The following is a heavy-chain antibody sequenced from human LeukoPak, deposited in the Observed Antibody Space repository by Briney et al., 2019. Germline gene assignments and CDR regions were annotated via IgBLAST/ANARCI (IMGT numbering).Heavy chain of an antibody. D-gene: IGHD6-19*01. CDR2: ISAYNGNT. CDR1: GYTFTCYG. J-gene: IGHJ4*02. V-gene: IGHV1-18*01. CDR3: ARSIAVAGLVDY. Sequence: ASLKVSCKAYGYTFTCYGITWVRQAPGQGLEWMGWISAYNGNTNYAQKLQGRVTMTTDTSTSTAYMELRSLRSDDTAVYYCARSIAVAGLVDYWGQGTLVTVSS.